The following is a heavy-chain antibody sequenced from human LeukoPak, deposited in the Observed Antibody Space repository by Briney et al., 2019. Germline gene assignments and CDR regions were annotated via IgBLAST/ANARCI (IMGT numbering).Heavy chain of an antibody. Sequence: ASVKVSCKASGYTFTDYYMHWVRQAPGQGLEWMGWINPNSGDTNYAQKFQGRVTMTSDTSISTAYMELSRLRSDDTAVYYCARGSWSYYDSSGYTYYWGQGTLVTVSS. CDR1: GYTFTDYY. J-gene: IGHJ4*02. CDR3: ARGSWSYYDSSGYTYY. CDR2: INPNSGDT. V-gene: IGHV1-2*02. D-gene: IGHD3-22*01.